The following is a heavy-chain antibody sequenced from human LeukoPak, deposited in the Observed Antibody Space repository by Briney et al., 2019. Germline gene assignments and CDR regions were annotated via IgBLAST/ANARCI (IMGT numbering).Heavy chain of an antibody. D-gene: IGHD3-22*01. CDR1: GFTFSNAW. CDR2: IKSKTDGGTT. Sequence: PGGSLRLSCAASGFTFSNAWMSWVRQAPGKGLEWVGRIKSKTDGGTTDYAAPVKGRFTISRDDSKNTLYLQMNSLKTEDTAVYYCATYYDSGSFDYWGQGTLVTVSS. CDR3: ATYYDSGSFDY. V-gene: IGHV3-15*01. J-gene: IGHJ4*02.